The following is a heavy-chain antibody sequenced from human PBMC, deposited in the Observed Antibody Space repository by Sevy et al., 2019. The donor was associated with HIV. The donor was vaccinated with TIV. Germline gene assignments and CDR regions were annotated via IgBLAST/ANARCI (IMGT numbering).Heavy chain of an antibody. J-gene: IGHJ4*02. CDR3: VAANSWGDY. V-gene: IGHV3-74*01. Sequence: GGSLRLSCAASGFTFSNYWMHWVRQAPGKGLVWVSRVNSDGTSTTYADSVKGRFTISRDNAKNTLCLQMSSLRAEDTAVYYCVAANSWGDYWGQGTLVTVSS. CDR1: GFTFSNYW. CDR2: VNSDGTST. D-gene: IGHD6-13*01.